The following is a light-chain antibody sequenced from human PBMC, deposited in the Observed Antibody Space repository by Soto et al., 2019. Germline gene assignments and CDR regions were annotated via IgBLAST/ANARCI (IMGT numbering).Light chain of an antibody. CDR1: QSVGNG. V-gene: IGKV3-20*01. J-gene: IGKJ1*01. CDR2: GAS. CDR3: QQYGTSGT. Sequence: EIVLTQSPGTLSLSPGEAATLSCRASQSVGNGLAWYRQKPGQAPRLLIYGASSRATGTPDRFSGSGSGTDITLTISRLEPEDFAVYYCQQYGTSGTFGQGTKVDIK.